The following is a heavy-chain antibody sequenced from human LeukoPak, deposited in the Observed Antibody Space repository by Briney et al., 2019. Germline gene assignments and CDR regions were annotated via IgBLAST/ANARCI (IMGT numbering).Heavy chain of an antibody. CDR3: GRVSWFDKLPNC. V-gene: IGHV4-39*07. CDR1: GGSISSSNFY. Sequence: SETLSLTCTVSGGSISSSNFYWGWIRQPPGKGLEWIGSIYYSGSTYYNPSLKSRVTISVDTSKNQFSLKLSSVTAADTAVYYCGRVSWFDKLPNCRGQGTLVSVSS. CDR2: IYYSGST. J-gene: IGHJ4*02. D-gene: IGHD3-10*01.